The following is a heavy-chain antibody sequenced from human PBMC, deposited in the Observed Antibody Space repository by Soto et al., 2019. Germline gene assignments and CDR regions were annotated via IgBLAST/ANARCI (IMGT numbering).Heavy chain of an antibody. V-gene: IGHV1-3*01. Sequence: QVQLVQSGAEVKKPGASVKVSCKASGITFSSYAMHWVRQAPGQRLEWMGWINAGNGDTRYSQIFQGRVTLTRDTSXSXXXXXLXXXRXXDTAIYYCARAISGYVTWGQGTLVTVSS. CDR2: INAGNGDT. D-gene: IGHD5-12*01. CDR3: ARAISGYVT. CDR1: GITFSSYA. J-gene: IGHJ5*02.